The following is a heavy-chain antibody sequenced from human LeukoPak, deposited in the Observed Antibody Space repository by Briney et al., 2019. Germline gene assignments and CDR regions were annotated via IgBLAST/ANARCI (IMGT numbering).Heavy chain of an antibody. J-gene: IGHJ4*02. D-gene: IGHD3-10*01. V-gene: IGHV1-2*02. CDR3: ARDLLGYYYGSGGRYFDY. Sequence: GASVKVSCKASGYTFTGYYMHWVRQAPGQGLEWMGWINPNSGDTNYAQKFQGRVTMTRDTSISTAYMELSRLRSDDTAVYYCARDLLGYYYGSGGRYFDYWGQGTLVTVSS. CDR2: INPNSGDT. CDR1: GYTFTGYY.